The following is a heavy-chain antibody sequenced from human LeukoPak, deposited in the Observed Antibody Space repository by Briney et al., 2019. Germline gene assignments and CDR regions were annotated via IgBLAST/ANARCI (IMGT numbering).Heavy chain of an antibody. J-gene: IGHJ4*02. V-gene: IGHV3-33*01. D-gene: IGHD3-16*01. CDR2: IWYDGSNK. CDR1: GFTFSSYG. Sequence: PGGSLRLSCAASGFTFSSYGMHWVRQAPGKGLEWVAVIWYDGSNKYYADSVKGRFTISRDNAKNTLYLQMNSLRDDDTAVYYCVRDNGGEHLWGQGTLVTVSS. CDR3: VRDNGGEHL.